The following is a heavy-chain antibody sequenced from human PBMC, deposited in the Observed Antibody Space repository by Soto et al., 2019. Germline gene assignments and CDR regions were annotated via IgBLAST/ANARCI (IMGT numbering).Heavy chain of an antibody. CDR1: RAFINSGGFY. Sequence: QVQLQESGPGLVKPTQTLSLTCSVSRAFINSGGFYYSWIRQPPGKGLEWLGYIFHSGSTLYNPSLRGRLTLSADTSRTQLSLSLTSVTAADPAVYYCVRGGIAGHWFDPWGQGILVTVSS. CDR2: IFHSGST. CDR3: VRGGIAGHWFDP. D-gene: IGHD2-15*01. J-gene: IGHJ5*02. V-gene: IGHV4-31*03.